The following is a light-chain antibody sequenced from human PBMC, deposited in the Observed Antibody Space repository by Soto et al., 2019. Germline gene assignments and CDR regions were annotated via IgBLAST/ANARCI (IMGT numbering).Light chain of an antibody. CDR3: SSYTSSSTLV. J-gene: IGLJ2*01. V-gene: IGLV2-14*01. CDR1: SSDVGGYKY. CDR2: EVS. Sequence: QAVLTQPASVSGSPGQSITISCTGTSSDVGGYKYVSWYQQHPGKAPKLMVYEVSNRPSGVSNRFSGSKSGNKASLTISGLQAADEDDYYCSSYTSSSTLVFGGGTKLTVL.